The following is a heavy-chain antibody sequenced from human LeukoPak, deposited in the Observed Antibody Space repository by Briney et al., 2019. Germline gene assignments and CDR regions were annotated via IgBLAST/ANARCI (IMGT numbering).Heavy chain of an antibody. Sequence: GESLKISCKGSGYSFTGHYMHWVRQAPGQGLEWMGWINPKSGGTNYAQKFQGRVTMTGDTSISTAYMDMSSLRSDDTAVYYCARNLWFGESSDAFDMWGQGTMVTVSS. CDR2: INPKSGGT. V-gene: IGHV1-2*02. CDR3: ARNLWFGESSDAFDM. J-gene: IGHJ3*02. D-gene: IGHD3-10*01. CDR1: GYSFTGHY.